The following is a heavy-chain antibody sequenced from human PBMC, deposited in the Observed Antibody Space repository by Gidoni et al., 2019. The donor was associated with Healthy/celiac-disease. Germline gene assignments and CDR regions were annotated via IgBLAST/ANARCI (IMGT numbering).Heavy chain of an antibody. CDR3: ANNPRIAAAGTVT. V-gene: IGHV3-23*01. CDR1: GLTFSSYA. CDR2: ISGSGGST. D-gene: IGHD6-13*01. J-gene: IGHJ5*02. Sequence: EVQLLESEGGLVQPGGSLRLSCAASGLTFSSYAMSWVRQAPGKGLEWVSGISGSGGSTYYADSVKGRFTISRDNSKNTLYLQMNSLRAEDTAVYYCANNPRIAAAGTVTWGQGTLVTVSS.